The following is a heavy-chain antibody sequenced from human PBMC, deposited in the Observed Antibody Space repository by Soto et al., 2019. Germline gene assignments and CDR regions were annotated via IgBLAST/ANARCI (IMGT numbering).Heavy chain of an antibody. D-gene: IGHD3-22*01. CDR2: INHSGST. J-gene: IGHJ5*02. V-gene: IGHV4-34*01. CDR3: ARCYYYDSSGYYRRGWFDP. CDR1: GFTFSTYS. Sequence: VKLLESGGGLVQPGGSLRLSCAASGFTFSTYSMTWVPQAPGRGLEWIGEINHSGSTNYNPSLKSRVTISVDTSKNQFSLKLSSVTAADTAVYYCARCYYYDSSGYYRRGWFDPWGQGTLVTVSS.